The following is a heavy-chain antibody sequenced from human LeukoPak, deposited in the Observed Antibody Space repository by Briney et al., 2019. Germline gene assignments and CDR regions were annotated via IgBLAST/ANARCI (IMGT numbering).Heavy chain of an antibody. CDR3: AEDMSERGIRAMDV. J-gene: IGHJ6*03. CDR1: GFTFSTYG. V-gene: IGHV3-30*02. Sequence: GGSLRLSCAASGFTFSTYGMHWVRQAPGKGLEWVAFIQYDGINKYYADSVKGRFTISRDNSKNALYLQMNSLRAEDTAVYYCAEDMSERGIRAMDVWGKGTTVTVSS. D-gene: IGHD3-3*02. CDR2: IQYDGINK.